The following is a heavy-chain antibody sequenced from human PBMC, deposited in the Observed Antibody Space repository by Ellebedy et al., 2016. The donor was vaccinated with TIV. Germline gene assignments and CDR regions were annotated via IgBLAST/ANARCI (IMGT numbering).Heavy chain of an antibody. D-gene: IGHD3-16*01. J-gene: IGHJ5*02. CDR3: VRGTGDNMIGLKGWFDP. CDR2: IYDTGFT. Sequence: MPGGSLRLSCTVSGGSLSSHFWSWIRQPPRKGLEWIGRIYDTGFTNYSPSLKSRVTMSIDTSKNQFSLQLSSVTAAGTAVYYCVRGTGDNMIGLKGWFDPWGQGTLVTVSS. CDR1: GGSLSSHF. V-gene: IGHV4-59*11.